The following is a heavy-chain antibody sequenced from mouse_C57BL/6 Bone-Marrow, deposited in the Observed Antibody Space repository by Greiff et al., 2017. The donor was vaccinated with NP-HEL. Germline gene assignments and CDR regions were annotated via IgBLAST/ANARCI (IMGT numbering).Heavy chain of an antibody. CDR1: GYTFTSYW. CDR2: IYPGSGST. V-gene: IGHV1-55*01. J-gene: IGHJ3*01. CDR3: ARGYYDDAWFAY. Sequence: QVQLQQPGAELVKPGASVKMSCKASGYTFTSYWITWVKQRPGQGLEWIGDIYPGSGSTNYNEKFKSKATLTVDTSSSTAYMQLSSLTSEDSAVYYGARGYYDDAWFAYWGQGTLVTVSA. D-gene: IGHD2-4*01.